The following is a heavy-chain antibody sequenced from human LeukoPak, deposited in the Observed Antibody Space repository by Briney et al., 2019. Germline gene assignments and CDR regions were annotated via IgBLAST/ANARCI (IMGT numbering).Heavy chain of an antibody. CDR3: ATVVAGSTYRYWFDY. Sequence: ASVKVPCKVSGYTLTELSMHWVRQAPGKGLEWMGGFDPEDGETIYAQKFQGRVTMTEDTSTDTAYMELSSLRSEDTAVYYCATVVAGSTYRYWFDYWGQGTLVTVSS. CDR1: GYTLTELS. CDR2: FDPEDGET. V-gene: IGHV1-24*01. D-gene: IGHD3-10*01. J-gene: IGHJ4*02.